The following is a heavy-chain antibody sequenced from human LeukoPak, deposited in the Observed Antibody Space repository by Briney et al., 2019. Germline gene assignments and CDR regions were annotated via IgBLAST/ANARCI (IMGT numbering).Heavy chain of an antibody. Sequence: ASVKVSCKASGYTFINYYMHWVRQAPGQGLEWMGWINPNSGGTNYAQKFQGRVTMTRDTSISTAYMELSRLRSDDTAVYYCARVLLWFGEYQPNDYWGQGTLVTVSS. J-gene: IGHJ4*02. CDR3: ARVLLWFGEYQPNDY. CDR1: GYTFINYY. V-gene: IGHV1-2*02. CDR2: INPNSGGT. D-gene: IGHD3-10*01.